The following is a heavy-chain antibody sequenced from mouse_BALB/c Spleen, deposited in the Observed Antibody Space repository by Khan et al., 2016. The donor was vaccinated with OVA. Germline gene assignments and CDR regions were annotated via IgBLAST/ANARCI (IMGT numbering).Heavy chain of an antibody. V-gene: IGHV1S132*01. CDR2: IYPGTDNT. J-gene: IGHJ2*01. D-gene: IGHD3-2*02. Sequence: QVHVKQSGAELVRPGASVKLSCKTSGYIFTSYWIHWVKQRSGQGLEWIARIYPGTDNTYYNEKLKDKATVTADKSSSTAYMQLSSLKSEDSAVYFWAREEAFYYVDCRGQGTTLTVAS. CDR1: GYIFTSYW. CDR3: AREEAFYYVDC.